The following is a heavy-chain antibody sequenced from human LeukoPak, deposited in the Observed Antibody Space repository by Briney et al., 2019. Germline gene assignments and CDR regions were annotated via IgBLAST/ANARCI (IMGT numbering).Heavy chain of an antibody. V-gene: IGHV3-48*01. Sequence: PGGSLRLSCAASGHSFSSYSMNWVRQAPGKGLEWVSYISSSSSNINYADSVKGRFTTSRDNAKNSLYLQMNSLRAEDTAVYYCARDQQAIPYAFDIWGQGTMVTVSS. J-gene: IGHJ3*02. CDR3: ARDQQAIPYAFDI. D-gene: IGHD2-2*01. CDR2: ISSSSSNI. CDR1: GHSFSSYS.